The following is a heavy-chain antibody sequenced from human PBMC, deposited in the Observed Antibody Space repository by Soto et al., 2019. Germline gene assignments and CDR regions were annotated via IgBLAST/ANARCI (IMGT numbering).Heavy chain of an antibody. D-gene: IGHD1-26*01. CDR2: IYYSGST. CDR3: ARRTPDPILGATRDLFFDY. CDR1: GGSISSSSYY. J-gene: IGHJ4*02. V-gene: IGHV4-39*01. Sequence: SETLSLTCTVSGGSISSSSYYWGWIRQPPGKGLEWIGSIYYSGSTYYNPSLKSRVTISVDTSKNQFSLKLGSVTAADTAVYYCARRTPDPILGATRDLFFDYWGQGTLVTVSS.